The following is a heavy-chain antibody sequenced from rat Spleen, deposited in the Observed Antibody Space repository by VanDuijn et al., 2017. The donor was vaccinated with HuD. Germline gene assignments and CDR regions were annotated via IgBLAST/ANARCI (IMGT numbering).Heavy chain of an antibody. J-gene: IGHJ1*01. CDR3: TRDSNNNYGAYWYFDF. V-gene: IGHV2-13*01. CDR1: GFSLSNYG. Sequence: QVQLKESGPGLVQPSQTLSLTCTVSGFSLSNYGVIWVRQPPGKGLDWMGVIWGNGNSNYNSALKSRLSISRDTSKNQVFLKMNSLQIDDTGTYYCTRDSNNNYGAYWYFDFWGPGTMVTVSS. D-gene: IGHD1-10*01. CDR2: IWGNGNS.